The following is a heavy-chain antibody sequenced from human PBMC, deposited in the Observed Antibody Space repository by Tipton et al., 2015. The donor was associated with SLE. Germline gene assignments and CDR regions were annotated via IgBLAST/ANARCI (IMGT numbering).Heavy chain of an antibody. J-gene: IGHJ5*02. CDR1: GGSFSGYY. V-gene: IGHV4-34*01. CDR2: INHGGST. D-gene: IGHD2-21*01. CDR3: VRGYPHIVVLIGGGWFDP. Sequence: TLSLTCAVYGGSFSGYYWTWIRQPPGKGLEWIGEINHGGSTNYNPSLKSRVTISEDTSKNQFSLKLTSVTAADTAIYYCVRGYPHIVVLIGGGWFDPWGQGTLVTVSS.